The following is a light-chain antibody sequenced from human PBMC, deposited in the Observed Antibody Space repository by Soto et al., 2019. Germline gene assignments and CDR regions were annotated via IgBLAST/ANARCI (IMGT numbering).Light chain of an antibody. V-gene: IGLV2-14*01. CDR3: SSYTSDSSYV. CDR1: SSDVGLYDY. CDR2: AVS. Sequence: QSALTQPAAVSGSPGQSITISCTGTSSDVGLYDYVSWYQQHPGKAPQPMIYAVSNRPSGVSNRFSASKSGSTASLFISGLQAEDEADYYCSSYTSDSSYVFGSGTKVTVL. J-gene: IGLJ1*01.